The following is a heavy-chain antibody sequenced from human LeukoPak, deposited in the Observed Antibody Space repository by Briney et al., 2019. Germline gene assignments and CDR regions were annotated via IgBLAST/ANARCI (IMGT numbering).Heavy chain of an antibody. J-gene: IGHJ6*03. V-gene: IGHV4-4*09. CDR3: ARTRLYDFWSGYIYYYYMDV. Sequence: SETLSLTCTVSGGSISSYYWSWIRQPPGKGLEWIGYIYTSGSTNYNPSLKSRVTISVDTSKNQFSLKLSSVTAADTAVYYCARTRLYDFWSGYIYYYYMDVWGKGTTVTVSS. CDR1: GGSISSYY. CDR2: IYTSGST. D-gene: IGHD3-3*01.